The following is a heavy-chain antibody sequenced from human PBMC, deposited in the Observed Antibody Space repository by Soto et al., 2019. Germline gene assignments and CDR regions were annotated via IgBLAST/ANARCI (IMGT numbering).Heavy chain of an antibody. Sequence: GGSLRLSCSASGFTFSSYWMTWVRQAPGKGLEWVANIKQDGSESYYVDSVKGRFTISRENAKNSLYLQMNNLRAEDTAVYYCVRDAGITGTTGDFDYWGQGTLVTVSS. D-gene: IGHD1-7*01. J-gene: IGHJ4*02. CDR3: VRDAGITGTTGDFDY. CDR1: GFTFSSYW. V-gene: IGHV3-7*01. CDR2: IKQDGSES.